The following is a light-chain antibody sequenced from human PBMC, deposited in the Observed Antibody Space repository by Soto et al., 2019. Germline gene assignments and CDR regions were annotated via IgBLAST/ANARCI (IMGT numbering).Light chain of an antibody. CDR3: QQSYSTPLT. CDR2: EAS. J-gene: IGKJ4*01. Sequence: DIQITQSPSSLSTSLGDRVTITCQSSQSISTYLNWYQQKPGKAPKLLIYEASNLQGGVPSRFSGSGSGTDFTLTITSLQPEDFAAYYCQQSYSTPLTLGGGTKMDIK. CDR1: QSISTY. V-gene: IGKV1-39*01.